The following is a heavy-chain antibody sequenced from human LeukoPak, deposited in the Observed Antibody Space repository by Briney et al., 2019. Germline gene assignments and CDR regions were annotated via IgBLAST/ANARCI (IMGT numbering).Heavy chain of an antibody. CDR2: ISASSSTV. D-gene: IGHD3/OR15-3a*01. CDR3: ARVTRTYYFSFDI. V-gene: IGHV3-48*02. J-gene: IGHJ3*02. Sequence: PGGSLRLSCAASGFTFSSHNMNWVRQAPGKGLEWVSYISASSSTVFYADSVEGRFTISRDNAKNSLYLQLNSLRDEDTAVYYCARVTRTYYFSFDIWGQGTMVTLSS. CDR1: GFTFSSHN.